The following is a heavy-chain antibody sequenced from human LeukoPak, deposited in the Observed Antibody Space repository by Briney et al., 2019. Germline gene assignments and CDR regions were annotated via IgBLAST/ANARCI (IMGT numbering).Heavy chain of an antibody. CDR2: IKSDGSST. Sequence: GGSLRLSCAASGFTFSSYWMHWVRQAPGKGLVWVSRIKSDGSSTYYADSVKGRFTISRDNAKNTLYLQMNSLRAEDTAVYYCTRDRGSSGWSDYWGQGTLVTVSS. D-gene: IGHD6-19*01. CDR3: TRDRGSSGWSDY. V-gene: IGHV3-74*01. CDR1: GFTFSSYW. J-gene: IGHJ4*02.